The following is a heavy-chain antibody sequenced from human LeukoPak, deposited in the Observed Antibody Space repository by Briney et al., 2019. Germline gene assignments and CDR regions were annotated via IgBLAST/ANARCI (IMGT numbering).Heavy chain of an antibody. CDR3: ARGSDGRGGSFYYYYAMDV. D-gene: IGHD3-10*01. CDR2: ISTTGSTI. Sequence: GGSLRLSCAASGXTFDSHEMNWVRQAPGKGPESISYISTTGSTIHYTDSVEGRFTIARDNAKNSLYLQMSSLRAEDTAVYYCARGSDGRGGSFYYYYAMDVWGQGTTVTVSS. CDR1: GXTFDSHE. J-gene: IGHJ6*02. V-gene: IGHV3-48*03.